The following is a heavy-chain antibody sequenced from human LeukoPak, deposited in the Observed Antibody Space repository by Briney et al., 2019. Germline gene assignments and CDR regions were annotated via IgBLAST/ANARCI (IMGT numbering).Heavy chain of an antibody. CDR2: ISSSSSYI. CDR1: GFNFSSYS. Sequence: PGGSLRLSCAASGFNFSSYSMNWVRQAPGKGLEWVSSISSSSSYIYYADSVKGRFTISRDNAKNSLYLQMNSLRAEDTAVYYCARAPDYFYYYMDVWGKGTTVTVSS. J-gene: IGHJ6*03. V-gene: IGHV3-21*01. CDR3: ARAPDYFYYYMDV.